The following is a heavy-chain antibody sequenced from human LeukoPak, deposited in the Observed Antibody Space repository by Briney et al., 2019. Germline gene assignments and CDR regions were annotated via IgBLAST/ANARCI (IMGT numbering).Heavy chain of an antibody. CDR3: ARDKRSLEWLPNWFDP. CDR2: ISAYNGNT. Sequence: ASVKVSCKASGYTFTSYGISWVRQAPGQGLEWMGWISAYNGNTNYAQKLQGRVTMTTDTSTSTAYMELRSLRSDDTAVYYCARDKRSLEWLPNWFDPWGQGTLVTVSS. CDR1: GYTFTSYG. V-gene: IGHV1-18*01. J-gene: IGHJ5*02. D-gene: IGHD3-3*01.